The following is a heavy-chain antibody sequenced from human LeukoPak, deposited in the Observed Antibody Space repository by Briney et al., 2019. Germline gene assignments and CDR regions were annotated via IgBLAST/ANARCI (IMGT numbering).Heavy chain of an antibody. J-gene: IGHJ4*02. CDR2: IIPIFGTA. D-gene: IGHD7-27*01. CDR3: ARDFGDLLGFIDY. V-gene: IGHV1-69*05. Sequence: ASVKVSCKASGGTFSSYAISWVRQAPGQGLEWMGRIIPIFGTANYAQKFQGRVTITTDESTSTAYMELSSLRSEDTAVYYCARDFGDLLGFIDYWGQGTLVTVSS. CDR1: GGTFSSYA.